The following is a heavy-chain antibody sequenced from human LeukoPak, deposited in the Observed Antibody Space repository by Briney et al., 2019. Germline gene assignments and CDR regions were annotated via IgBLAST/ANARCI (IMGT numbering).Heavy chain of an antibody. Sequence: GGSLRLSCAASGITFSSYWMHWVRQSPGKGLVWVSRINSDGSSTSYADSVKGRFTISRDNAKNTLYLQMNSLRDEDTALYSCAGYYYDGSAYDYWGQGTLVTVSS. D-gene: IGHD3-22*01. V-gene: IGHV3-74*01. CDR2: INSDGSST. CDR3: AGYYYDGSAYDY. J-gene: IGHJ4*02. CDR1: GITFSSYW.